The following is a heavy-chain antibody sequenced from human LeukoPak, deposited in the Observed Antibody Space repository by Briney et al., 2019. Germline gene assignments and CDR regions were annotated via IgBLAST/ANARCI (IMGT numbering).Heavy chain of an antibody. D-gene: IGHD2-8*01. V-gene: IGHV1-46*01. Sequence: ASVKVSCKASGYNFISYYMHWVRQAPGQGLEWMGIINPSGGSTSYAQKFQDRVTMSRDTSTSTVYMELSSLKSEDTAVYYCAREDVVLVDAVRYYYYGMDVWGQGTTVTVS. CDR2: INPSGGST. CDR1: GYNFISYY. CDR3: AREDVVLVDAVRYYYYGMDV. J-gene: IGHJ6*02.